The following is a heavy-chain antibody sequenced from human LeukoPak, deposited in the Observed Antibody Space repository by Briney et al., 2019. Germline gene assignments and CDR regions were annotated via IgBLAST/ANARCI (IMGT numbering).Heavy chain of an antibody. CDR2: FDPEDGET. D-gene: IGHD6-13*01. Sequence: ASVKVSCKVSGYTLTELSMHWVRQAPRKGLEWMGGFDPEDGETIYAQKFQGRVTMTEDTSTDTAYMELSSLRSEDTAVYYCATEPPYSSSWYRFPLRNWGQGTLVTVSS. V-gene: IGHV1-24*01. CDR1: GYTLTELS. J-gene: IGHJ4*02. CDR3: ATEPPYSSSWYRFPLRN.